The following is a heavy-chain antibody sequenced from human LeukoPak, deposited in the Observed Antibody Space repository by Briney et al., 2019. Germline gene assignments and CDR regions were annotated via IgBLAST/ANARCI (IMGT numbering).Heavy chain of an antibody. V-gene: IGHV3-49*04. J-gene: IGHJ4*02. CDR1: GFTFGDYA. CDR3: TRDRGYYGGRVFEY. Sequence: GESLRLSCTASGFTFGDYAMSWVRQAPGKGLEWVGFIRSKAYGGTTEYAASVKGRFTISRDDSKSIAYLQMNSLKTEDTAVYYCTRDRGYYGGRVFEYWGQGALVTVSS. CDR2: IRSKAYGGTT. D-gene: IGHD3-22*01.